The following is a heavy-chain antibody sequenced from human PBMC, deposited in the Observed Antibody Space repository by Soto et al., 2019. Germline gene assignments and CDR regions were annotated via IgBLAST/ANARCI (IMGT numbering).Heavy chain of an antibody. J-gene: IGHJ6*03. CDR3: VRVDRLAYYLDV. CDR2: LNSGGTTT. Sequence: EVQLVESGGGLVQPGGSLRLSCAGSVFTFSHHWMHWVRHAPGEGLVWVSRLNSGGTTTNFADFVKGRFSISRDNAKNTVYLQMNSLRVEDTAVYYCVRVDRLAYYLDVWGKGTTVAVSS. CDR1: VFTFSHHW. V-gene: IGHV3-74*01. D-gene: IGHD3-9*01.